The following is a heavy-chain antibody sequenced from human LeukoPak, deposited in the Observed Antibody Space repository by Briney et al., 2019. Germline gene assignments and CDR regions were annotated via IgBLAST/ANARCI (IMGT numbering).Heavy chain of an antibody. J-gene: IGHJ4*02. CDR2: IRYDGSNK. V-gene: IGHV3-30*02. D-gene: IGHD3-22*01. Sequence: GGSLRLSCAASGFTFSSYGMHWVRQAPGKGLEWVAFIRYDGSNKYYADSVKGRFTISRDNSKNTLYLQMNSLRAEDTAVYYCAKDGDSSGYYLSGYPRYYFDYWGQGTLVTVSS. CDR1: GFTFSSYG. CDR3: AKDGDSSGYYLSGYPRYYFDY.